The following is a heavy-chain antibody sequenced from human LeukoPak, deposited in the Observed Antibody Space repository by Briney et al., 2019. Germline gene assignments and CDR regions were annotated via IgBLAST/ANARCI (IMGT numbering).Heavy chain of an antibody. CDR2: IYYSGST. V-gene: IGHV4-59*01. CDR1: GGSITSYY. CDR3: ARGGGVGYYYYYMDV. J-gene: IGHJ6*03. D-gene: IGHD1-26*01. Sequence: PSETLSLTCTVSGGSITSYYWSWIRQPPGKGLEWIGYIYYSGSTNYNPSLKSRVTISVDTSKNQFSLKLSSVTAADTAVYHCARGGGVGYYYYYMDVWGKGTTVTVSS.